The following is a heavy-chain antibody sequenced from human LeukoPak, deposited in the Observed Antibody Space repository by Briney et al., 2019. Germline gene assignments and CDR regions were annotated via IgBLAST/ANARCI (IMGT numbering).Heavy chain of an antibody. V-gene: IGHV4-38-2*01. CDR2: IYHSGSP. CDR3: ARPISSQGYFGVVID. J-gene: IGHJ4*02. Sequence: PSETLSLTCAVSGYSISSATYWGWIRQPPGKGLEWIGNIYHSGSPYYNPSLKSRVTISVDTSKNQFSLKLSSVTAADTAVYYCARPISSQGYFGVVIDWGQGTLVTVSS. D-gene: IGHD3-3*01. CDR1: GYSISSATY.